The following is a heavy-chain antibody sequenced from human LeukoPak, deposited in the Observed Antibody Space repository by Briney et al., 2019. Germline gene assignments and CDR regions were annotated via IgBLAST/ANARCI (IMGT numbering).Heavy chain of an antibody. Sequence: ASVKVSCKTSAGTFSRYAISWVRQAPGQGLEWMGRITPMSATPSQTQWIQGGVTITADISTNTVYLDLSSLRSEDTALYFCAGDPPGTPVGFDIWGQGTMVTVSS. CDR3: AGDPPGTPVGFDI. CDR1: AGTFSRYA. J-gene: IGHJ3*02. D-gene: IGHD3-10*01. V-gene: IGHV1-69*06. CDR2: ITPMSATP.